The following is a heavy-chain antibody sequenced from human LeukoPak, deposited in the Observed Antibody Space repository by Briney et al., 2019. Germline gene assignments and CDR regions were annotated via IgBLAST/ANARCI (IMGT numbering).Heavy chain of an antibody. CDR1: GGSISSYY. CDR3: ARDMKYYYGSGEYYHYFDY. V-gene: IGHV4-59*01. D-gene: IGHD3-10*01. J-gene: IGHJ4*02. CDR2: IYYSGST. Sequence: SETLSLTCAVSGGSISSYYWSSIRQPPGKGLEWIGYIYYSGSTNYNPSLKSRVTISVDTSKNQFSLKLSSVTAADTAVYYCARDMKYYYGSGEYYHYFDYWGQGTLVTVSS.